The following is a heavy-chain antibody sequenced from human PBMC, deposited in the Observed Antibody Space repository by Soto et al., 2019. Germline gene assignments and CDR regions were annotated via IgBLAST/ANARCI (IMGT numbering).Heavy chain of an antibody. V-gene: IGHV1-3*01. CDR1: GYTFTSYA. J-gene: IGHJ2*01. CDR3: VSGREGPWYFDL. Sequence: QVQLVQSGAEVKKPGASVKVSCKASGYTFTSYAMHWVRQAPGQRLEWMGWIHAGNGNTKYSQKLQGRVTSTRDTSASKAYMALSSLRSEDTAVYYCVSGREGPWYFDLWGRGTLVTVSS. CDR2: IHAGNGNT. D-gene: IGHD3-10*01.